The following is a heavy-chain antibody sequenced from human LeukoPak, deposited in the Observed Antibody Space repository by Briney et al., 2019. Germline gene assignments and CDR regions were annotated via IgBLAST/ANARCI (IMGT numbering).Heavy chain of an antibody. CDR1: GGSVSSATDY. J-gene: IGHJ2*01. D-gene: IGHD4-23*01. CDR3: ARVPAILRVATPDL. Sequence: SETLSLTCTVSGGSVSSATDYWGWIRQPPGRGLEWIVTIYYSGTTFYTPSLKSRVTISVDTSRNQFSLKLNSVTGADKALYYCARVPAILRVATPDLWGRGTLVTVCS. V-gene: IGHV4-39*01. CDR2: IYYSGTT.